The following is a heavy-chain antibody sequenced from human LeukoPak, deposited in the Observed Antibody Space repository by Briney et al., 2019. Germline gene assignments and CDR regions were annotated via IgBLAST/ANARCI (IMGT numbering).Heavy chain of an antibody. D-gene: IGHD3-22*01. Sequence: PSETLSLTCTVSGGSISSYYWSWIRQPPGKGLEWIGYIYYSGSTNYNPSLTSRVTISVDTSKNQFSLKLSSVTAADTARCYFAGASYDSSGVHWAQGPLATVSP. CDR3: AGASYDSSGVH. CDR1: GGSISSYY. CDR2: IYYSGST. V-gene: IGHV4-59*01. J-gene: IGHJ4*02.